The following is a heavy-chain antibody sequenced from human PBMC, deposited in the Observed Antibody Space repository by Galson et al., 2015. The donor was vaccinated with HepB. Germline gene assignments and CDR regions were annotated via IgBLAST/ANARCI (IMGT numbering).Heavy chain of an antibody. CDR3: VRDGKYFNGMDA. CDR2: IRGTSGTI. CDR1: GFNFNSYS. D-gene: IGHD2/OR15-2a*01. V-gene: IGHV3-48*02. Sequence: SLRLSCAASGFNFNSYSMNWVRQAPGKGPEWLSYIRGTSGTIYNADSVTGRFTISRDNAKNLLYLQMNSLRDEDTAVYYCVRDGKYFNGMDAWGQGTTVTVSS. J-gene: IGHJ6*02.